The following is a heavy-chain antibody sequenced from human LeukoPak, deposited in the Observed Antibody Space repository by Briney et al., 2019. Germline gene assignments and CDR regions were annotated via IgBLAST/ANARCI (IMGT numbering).Heavy chain of an antibody. J-gene: IGHJ3*02. Sequence: GSSVKVSCKASGGTFSSYAISWVRQAPGQGLEWMGGIIPIFGTANYAQKFQGRVTITADKSTSTAYMELSSLRSEDTAVYYCAARYYYDGSGYYLRWAFDIWGQGTMVTVSS. CDR1: GGTFSSYA. CDR3: AARYYYDGSGYYLRWAFDI. V-gene: IGHV1-69*06. CDR2: IIPIFGTA. D-gene: IGHD3-22*01.